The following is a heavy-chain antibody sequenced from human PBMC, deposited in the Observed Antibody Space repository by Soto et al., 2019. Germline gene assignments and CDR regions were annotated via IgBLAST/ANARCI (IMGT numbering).Heavy chain of an antibody. Sequence: QVQLVQSGAEVKKPGASVKVSCKASGYTFTSYDINWVRQATGQGLEWMGWMNPNSGNTGYAPKFQARVTMIRNISLSPAYMELRSLRSEYTAVYYCAIKAGQYQLLAYNWFDPWGQGTLVVV. CDR3: AIKAGQYQLLAYNWFDP. V-gene: IGHV1-8*01. D-gene: IGHD2-2*01. CDR1: GYTFTSYD. CDR2: MNPNSGNT. J-gene: IGHJ5*02.